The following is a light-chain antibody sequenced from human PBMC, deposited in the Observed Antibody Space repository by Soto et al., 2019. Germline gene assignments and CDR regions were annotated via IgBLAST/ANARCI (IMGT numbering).Light chain of an antibody. V-gene: IGKV3-15*01. CDR3: QQYNNWPLT. CDR2: GAS. J-gene: IGKJ4*01. Sequence: EIMMTQSPATLSVSPGERATLSCRASQTFNSNLAWYQQKPGQAPRLLIYGASTRATGIPARFSGSGSGTEFTLTISSLRSEDFAVYYCQQYNNWPLTFGGGTKVEIK. CDR1: QTFNSN.